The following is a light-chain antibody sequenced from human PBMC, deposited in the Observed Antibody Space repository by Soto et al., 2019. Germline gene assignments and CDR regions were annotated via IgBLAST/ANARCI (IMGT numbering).Light chain of an antibody. CDR3: SSYTSSSTWV. J-gene: IGLJ3*02. Sequence: QSALTQPPSASGFPGQSVTISCTGTSSDVGYYDYVSWYQQHPGKAPKLVIYEVSNRPSGVSNRFSGSKSGNTASLTISGLRAEDEADYYCSSYTSSSTWVFGGGTKLTVL. CDR2: EVS. CDR1: SSDVGYYDY. V-gene: IGLV2-14*01.